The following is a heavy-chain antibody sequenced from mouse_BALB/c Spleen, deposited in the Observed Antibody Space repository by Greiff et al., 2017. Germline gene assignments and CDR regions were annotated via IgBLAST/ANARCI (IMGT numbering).Heavy chain of an antibody. CDR1: GFTFSSFG. CDR3: ARSEVITTSFAY. D-gene: IGHD1-2*01. V-gene: IGHV5-17*02. CDR2: ISSGSSTI. J-gene: IGHJ3*01. Sequence: DVKLVESGGGLVQPGGSRKLSCAASGFTFSSFGMHWVRQAPEKGLEWVAYISSGSSTIYYADTVKGRFTISRDNPKNTLFLQMTSLRSEDTAMYYCARSEVITTSFAYWGQGTLVTVSA.